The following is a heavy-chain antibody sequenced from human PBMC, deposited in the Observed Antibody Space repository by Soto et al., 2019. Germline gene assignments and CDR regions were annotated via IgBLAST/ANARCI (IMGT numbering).Heavy chain of an antibody. V-gene: IGHV4-59*01. Sequence: SETLSLTCTVSGGSISSYYWSWIRQPPGKGLEWIGYIYYSGSTNYNPSLKSRVTISVDTSKNQFSLKLSSVTAADTAVYYCARVVNDFWSGYSSYYYYYYMDVWGKGTTVTVSS. J-gene: IGHJ6*03. CDR2: IYYSGST. CDR3: ARVVNDFWSGYSSYYYYYYMDV. D-gene: IGHD3-3*01. CDR1: GGSISSYY.